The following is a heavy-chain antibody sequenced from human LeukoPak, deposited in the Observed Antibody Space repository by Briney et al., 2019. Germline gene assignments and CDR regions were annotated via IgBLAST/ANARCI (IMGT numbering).Heavy chain of an antibody. D-gene: IGHD3-22*01. Sequence: SETLSLTCAVYGGSFSGYYWSWIRQPPGKGLEWIGEINHSGSTNYNPSLKSRVTISVDTSKNQFSLKLSSVTAADTAVYYCARLDYYDSSGYWGLLFDIWGQGTMVTVSS. CDR2: INHSGST. V-gene: IGHV4-34*01. J-gene: IGHJ3*02. CDR3: ARLDYYDSSGYWGLLFDI. CDR1: GGSFSGYY.